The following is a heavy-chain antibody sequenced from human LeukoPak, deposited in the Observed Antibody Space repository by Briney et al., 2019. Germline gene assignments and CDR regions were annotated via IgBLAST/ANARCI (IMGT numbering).Heavy chain of an antibody. V-gene: IGHV3-33*01. CDR1: GFTFSSYG. CDR2: IWYDGSNK. Sequence: GGSLRLSCAASGFTFSSYGMHWVRQAPGKGLEWVAVIWYDGSNKYYADSVKGRFTISRDNSKNTLYLQMNSLRAEDTAVYYCAREVAVAGTEYYYYYGMDVWGKGTTVTVSS. CDR3: AREVAVAGTEYYYYYGMDV. D-gene: IGHD6-19*01. J-gene: IGHJ6*04.